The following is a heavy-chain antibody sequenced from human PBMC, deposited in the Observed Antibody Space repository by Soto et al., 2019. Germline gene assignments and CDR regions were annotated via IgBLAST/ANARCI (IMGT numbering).Heavy chain of an antibody. V-gene: IGHV4-39*01. CDR2: IYYSGST. CDR3: ARRAPINCSSTSCWGLWFDP. Sequence: SETLSLTCTVSGGSISSSSYYWGWIRQPPGKGLEWIGSIYYSGSTYYNPSLKSRVTISVDTSKNQFSLKLSSVTAADTAVYYCARRAPINCSSTSCWGLWFDPWGQGTLVTVSS. J-gene: IGHJ5*02. D-gene: IGHD2-2*01. CDR1: GGSISSSSYY.